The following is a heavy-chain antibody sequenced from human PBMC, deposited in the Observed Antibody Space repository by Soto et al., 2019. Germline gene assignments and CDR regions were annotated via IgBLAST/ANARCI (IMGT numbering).Heavy chain of an antibody. CDR2: IWYDGSNK. Sequence: QVQLVESGGGVVQPGRSLRLSCAASGFTFSSYGMHWVRQAPGKGLEWVAVIWYDGSNKYYADSVKGRFTSSRDNYKNTLYLQVHSLRAEDTAVYYCASDCLVRSSWYWNYYYGTDVWGQGTTVTVSS. CDR3: ASDCLVRSSWYWNYYYGTDV. V-gene: IGHV3-33*01. CDR1: GFTFSSYG. D-gene: IGHD6-13*01. J-gene: IGHJ6*02.